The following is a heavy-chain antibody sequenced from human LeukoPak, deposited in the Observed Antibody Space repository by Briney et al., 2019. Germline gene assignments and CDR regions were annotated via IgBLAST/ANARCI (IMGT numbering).Heavy chain of an antibody. CDR2: IYYSGSI. Sequence: SETLSLTCTFSTGSISTYYWSWIRQPPGKGLEWIGFIYYSGSINYNPSLKSRVTISVDLSKNQFSLNLSSVTAADTAVSHCATGRTGNYFDYWGQGILVTVSS. CDR1: TGSISTYY. V-gene: IGHV4-59*01. J-gene: IGHJ4*02. CDR3: ATGRTGNYFDY. D-gene: IGHD3-10*01.